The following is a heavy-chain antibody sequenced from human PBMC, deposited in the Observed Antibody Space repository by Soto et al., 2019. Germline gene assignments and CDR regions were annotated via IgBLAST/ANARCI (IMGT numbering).Heavy chain of an antibody. J-gene: IGHJ6*02. Sequence: QVQLVQSGAEVKKPGASVKVSCKASGYTFTSYYMHWVRQAPGQGLEWMGIINPSGGSTSYAQKFQGRVTMTRDTSTSTVYMELSSLRSEDTAVYYCARGLDWDLRYFDWFNYYYGMDVWGQGTTVTVSS. CDR3: ARGLDWDLRYFDWFNYYYGMDV. D-gene: IGHD3-9*01. CDR2: INPSGGST. CDR1: GYTFTSYY. V-gene: IGHV1-46*01.